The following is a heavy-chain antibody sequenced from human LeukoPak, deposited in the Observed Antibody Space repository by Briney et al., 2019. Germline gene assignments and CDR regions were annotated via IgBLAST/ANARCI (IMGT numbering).Heavy chain of an antibody. CDR3: AKDGSGGEVGATDL. J-gene: IGHJ5*02. Sequence: GGSLRLSCAASGFTFSSYGMHWVRQAPGKGLEWVAVISYDGSNKYYADSVKGRFTISRDNSKNTLYLQMNSLRAEDTAVYYCAKDGSGGEVGATDLWGQGTLVTVSS. CDR2: ISYDGSNK. V-gene: IGHV3-30*18. CDR1: GFTFSSYG. D-gene: IGHD1-26*01.